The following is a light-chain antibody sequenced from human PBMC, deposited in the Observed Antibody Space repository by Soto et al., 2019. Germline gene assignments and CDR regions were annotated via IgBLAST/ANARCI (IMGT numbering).Light chain of an antibody. CDR2: KAS. CDR3: QQYNNYPYT. CDR1: QTISSY. J-gene: IGKJ2*01. V-gene: IGKV1-5*03. Sequence: DIPMTQSPSTLSASVGDRVTITCRASQTISSYLAWYQQKPGKAPKVLIYKASSLKSGVPSRFSGSGSGTDFTLTISSLQPDDFATYYCQQYNNYPYTFGQGTKLEIK.